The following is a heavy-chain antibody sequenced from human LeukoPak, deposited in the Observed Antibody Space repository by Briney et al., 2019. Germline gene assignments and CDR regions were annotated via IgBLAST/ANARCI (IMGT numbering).Heavy chain of an antibody. CDR3: ARWDYCSGGSFYSDY. CDR2: MNADSGNT. CDR1: VYTFTSDE. D-gene: IGHD2-15*01. J-gene: IGHJ4*02. Sequence: ASVKVSCQASVYTFTSDEIHGVRQATAQGVDWMGWMNADSGNTGYAQKFQGRVTMTRNTSISTAYKELSSLGSENTAVYYCARWDYCSGGSFYSDYWGQGTLVTVSS. V-gene: IGHV1-8*01.